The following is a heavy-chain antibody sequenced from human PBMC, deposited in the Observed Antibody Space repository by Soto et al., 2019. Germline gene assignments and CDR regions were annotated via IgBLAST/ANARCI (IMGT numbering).Heavy chain of an antibody. CDR3: VINLAEPPSSAAVDG. Sequence: QVQLMESGGGVVQPGRSLRLSCGASGFTFSRDVMHWVRQAPGKGLEWVALIWHDGSDISYGDSVKGRFPISRDNSKNTPYLQMNSPRADDTPGYYCVINLAEPPSSAAVDGWGPGKRVIVSS. D-gene: IGHD3-22*01. CDR2: IWHDGSDI. J-gene: IGHJ6*02. V-gene: IGHV3-33*01. CDR1: GFTFSRDV.